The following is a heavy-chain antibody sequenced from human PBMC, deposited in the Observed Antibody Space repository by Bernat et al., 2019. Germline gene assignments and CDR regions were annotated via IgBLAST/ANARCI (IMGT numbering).Heavy chain of an antibody. D-gene: IGHD6-6*01. V-gene: IGHV3-74*01. CDR1: GFTFSSYW. J-gene: IGHJ4*02. CDR3: VRIGYSTSSLGIDY. CDR2: SNRDGSIT. Sequence: EVQLVESGGGLVQPGGSLRLSCAASGFTFSSYWMHWVRQAPGKGLVWVARSNRDGSITTYADSVRGRFTTSRDNAKNTLFLQMTSLTAEDTAVYYCVRIGYSTSSLGIDYWGQGALVSVSS.